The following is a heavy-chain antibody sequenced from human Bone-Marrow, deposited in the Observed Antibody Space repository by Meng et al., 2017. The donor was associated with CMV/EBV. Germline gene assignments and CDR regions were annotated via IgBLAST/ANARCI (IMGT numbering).Heavy chain of an antibody. CDR1: GFTFSSYA. CDR2: ISYDGSNK. Sequence: GESLKISCAASGFTFSSYAMHWVRQAPGKGLEWVAVISYDGSNKYYADSVKGRFTISRDNSKNTLYLQMNSLRAEDTAVYYCARSHPRSWHYWGQGTLVTVSS. D-gene: IGHD6-13*01. CDR3: ARSHPRSWHY. V-gene: IGHV3-30*04. J-gene: IGHJ4*02.